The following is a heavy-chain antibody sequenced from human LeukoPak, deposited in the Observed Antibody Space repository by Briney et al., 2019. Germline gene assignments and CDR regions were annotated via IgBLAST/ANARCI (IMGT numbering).Heavy chain of an antibody. V-gene: IGHV1-2*02. CDR3: ARDGNATYYYGSGSYYNLPTLDY. D-gene: IGHD3-10*01. CDR1: GYTFTGYY. Sequence: ASVKVSCKASGYTFTGYYMHWVRQAPGQGLEWMGWINPNSGGTNYAQKFQGRVTMTRDTSISTAYMELSSLRSEDTAVYYCARDGNATYYYGSGSYYNLPTLDYWGQGTLVTVSS. J-gene: IGHJ4*02. CDR2: INPNSGGT.